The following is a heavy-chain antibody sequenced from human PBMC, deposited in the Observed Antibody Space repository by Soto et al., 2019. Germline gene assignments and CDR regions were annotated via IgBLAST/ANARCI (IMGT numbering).Heavy chain of an antibody. D-gene: IGHD3-3*01. J-gene: IGHJ4*02. Sequence: PSETLSLTCSVSGGSISSHSWTWIRQPPGKGLELDGYVCNNYSTNYNYNPSLKSRVTISVDTSKNQFSLKLSSVTAADTAVYYCASHYYDFWSGPRTHYFDYWGQGTLVTVSS. V-gene: IGHV4-59*08. CDR3: ASHYYDFWSGPRTHYFDY. CDR2: VCNNYST. CDR1: GGSISSHS.